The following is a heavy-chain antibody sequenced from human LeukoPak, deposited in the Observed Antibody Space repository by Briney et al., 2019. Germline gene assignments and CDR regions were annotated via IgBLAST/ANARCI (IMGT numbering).Heavy chain of an antibody. V-gene: IGHV3-7*01. J-gene: IGHJ4*02. CDR3: ARETPRRGETRDGYR. Sequence: PGGYLRLSCAASGFTFSSYGMTWVRQVPGKGLECLANIKEDGSETYYADSVKGRFTISRDNPKNLLFLQINSLRVEDTAVYYCARETPRRGETRDGYRWGQGTVVTVSS. D-gene: IGHD5-24*01. CDR1: GFTFSSYG. CDR2: IKEDGSET.